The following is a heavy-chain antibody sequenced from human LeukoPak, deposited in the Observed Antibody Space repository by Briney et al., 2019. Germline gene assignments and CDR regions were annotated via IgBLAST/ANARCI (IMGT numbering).Heavy chain of an antibody. CDR3: AKDRPTAAGHYFDY. D-gene: IGHD6-13*01. CDR2: IRYDGSNK. V-gene: IGHV3-30*02. CDR1: GFTFSSYG. J-gene: IGHJ4*02. Sequence: PGGSLRLSCAASGFTFSSYGMHWVRQAPGKGLEWVAFIRYDGSNKYYADSVKGRFTISRDNSKNTLYLQMNSLGAEDTAVYYCAKDRPTAAGHYFDYWGQGTLVTVSS.